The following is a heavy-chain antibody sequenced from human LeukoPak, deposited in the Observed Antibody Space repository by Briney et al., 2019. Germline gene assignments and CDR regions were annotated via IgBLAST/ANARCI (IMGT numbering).Heavy chain of an antibody. CDR3: AREAITFGGVIVQGFYYYGMDV. J-gene: IGHJ6*02. CDR2: IYYSGST. Sequence: SETLSLTCTVSGGSISSSSYYWGWIRQPPGKGLEWIGSIYYSGSTYYNPSLKSRVTISVDTSKNQFSLKLSSVTAADTAVYYCAREAITFGGVIVQGFYYYGMDVWGQGTTVTVSS. V-gene: IGHV4-39*07. D-gene: IGHD3-16*02. CDR1: GGSISSSSYY.